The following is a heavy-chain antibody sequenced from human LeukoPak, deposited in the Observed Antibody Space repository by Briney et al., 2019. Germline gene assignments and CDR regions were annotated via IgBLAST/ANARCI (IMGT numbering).Heavy chain of an antibody. CDR3: ARGVSRSPSLIQLWSLFDY. D-gene: IGHD5-18*01. Sequence: SETLSLTCTVSGGSISSYYWSWIRQPPGKGLEWIGYIYYSGSTNYNPSLKSRVTISVDTSKNQFSLKLSSVTAADTAVYYCARGVSRSPSLIQLWSLFDYWGQGTLVTVSS. J-gene: IGHJ4*02. CDR2: IYYSGST. CDR1: GGSISSYY. V-gene: IGHV4-59*12.